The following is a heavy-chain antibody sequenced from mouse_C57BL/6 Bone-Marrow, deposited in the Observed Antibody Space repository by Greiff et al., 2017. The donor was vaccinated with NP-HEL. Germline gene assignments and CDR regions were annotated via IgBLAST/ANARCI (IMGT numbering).Heavy chain of an antibody. CDR3: ARYYYGSGYFDY. Sequence: VQLQQPGAELVKPGASVKLSCKASGYTFTNYWMHWVKQRPGRGLECIVMIDPHRGCTTYNEKFKSQATLTVDKPSSTAYMQLSILTSEDSAVYYCARYYYGSGYFDYWGQGTTLTVSS. CDR1: GYTFTNYW. J-gene: IGHJ2*01. CDR2: IDPHRGCT. D-gene: IGHD1-1*01. V-gene: IGHV1-72*01.